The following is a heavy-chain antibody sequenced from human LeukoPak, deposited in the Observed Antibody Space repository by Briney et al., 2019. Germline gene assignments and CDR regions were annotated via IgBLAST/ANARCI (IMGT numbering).Heavy chain of an antibody. J-gene: IGHJ4*02. CDR2: INPNSGGT. Sequence: GASVKVSCKASGYTFTGYYMHWVRQAPGQGLEWMGWINPNSGGTNYAQKFQGRVTMTRDTSISTAYMELSRLRSDDTAVYYCARDTYYDSSGYYLWGQGTLVTVSS. CDR1: GYTFTGYY. V-gene: IGHV1-2*02. CDR3: ARDTYYDSSGYYL. D-gene: IGHD3-22*01.